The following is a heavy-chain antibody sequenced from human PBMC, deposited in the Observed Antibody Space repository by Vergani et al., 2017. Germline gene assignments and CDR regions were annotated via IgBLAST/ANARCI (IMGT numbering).Heavy chain of an antibody. CDR1: GFTFSDFS. CDR2: IGSSGPYI. J-gene: IGHJ6*02. V-gene: IGHV3-21*06. CDR3: ARDYTSGGCPDSYGMDF. D-gene: IGHD3-22*01. Sequence: EVQLVESGGGLVKPGGSLRLSCAASGFTFSDFSMSWVRQAPGKGLEWVAFIGSSGPYINYADPVKGRFIRSRDNTNNSLFLQLRSLKAEDAAVYYCARDYTSGGCPDSYGMDFWGQGATVTVSS.